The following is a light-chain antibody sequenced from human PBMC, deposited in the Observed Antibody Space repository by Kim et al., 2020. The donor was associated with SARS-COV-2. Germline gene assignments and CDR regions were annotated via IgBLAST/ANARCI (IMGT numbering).Light chain of an antibody. CDR2: LNSDGSH. V-gene: IGLV4-69*02. Sequence: ASANLTCILNRRHSSYTIAWHQQQPEKGPRYLMKLNSDGSHTKGDGITGRFSGSSAGAERYLTISSLQSEDEADYYCQTWDTGSQVFGGGTKLTVL. J-gene: IGLJ3*02. CDR1: RRHSSYT. CDR3: QTWDTGSQV.